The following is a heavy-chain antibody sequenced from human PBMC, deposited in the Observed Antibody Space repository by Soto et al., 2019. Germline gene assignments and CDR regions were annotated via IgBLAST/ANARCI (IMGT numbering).Heavy chain of an antibody. J-gene: IGHJ4*02. V-gene: IGHV3-30*18. CDR2: ISYDGSNK. Sequence: QVQLVESGGGVVQPGRSLRLSCAASGFTFSSYGMHWVRQAPGKGLEWVAVISYDGSNKYYADSVKGRFTISRDNSKNTLYLQMNSLRADDTAMYYCAKSTSIAAYNFDYWGQGTLVTVSS. CDR3: AKSTSIAAYNFDY. CDR1: GFTFSSYG. D-gene: IGHD6-6*01.